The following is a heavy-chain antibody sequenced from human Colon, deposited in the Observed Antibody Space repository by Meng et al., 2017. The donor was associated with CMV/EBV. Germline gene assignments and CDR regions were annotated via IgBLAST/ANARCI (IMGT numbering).Heavy chain of an antibody. CDR3: ARDRMPRPTYYNGVWWFDP. J-gene: IGHJ5*02. Sequence: GESLKISCVGSGFNFGSHEMNWVRQAPGKGLEWLGYISSSGVTTYYADSVKGRFAISRDNAKNSVYLQMTGLTSDDTAVYYCARDRMPRPTYYNGVWWFDPWGQGTLVTVSS. CDR1: GFNFGSHE. V-gene: IGHV3-48*03. D-gene: IGHD2-8*01. CDR2: ISSSGVTT.